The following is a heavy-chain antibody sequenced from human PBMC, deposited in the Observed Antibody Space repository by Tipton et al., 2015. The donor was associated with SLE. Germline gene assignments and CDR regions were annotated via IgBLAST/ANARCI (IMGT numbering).Heavy chain of an antibody. Sequence: TLSLTCAVYGGPFSGHYWSWIRQPPGKGLEWIGYISYSETTNYNPSLKSRVTISVDTSKNQFSLKLRSVTAADTAVYYCAGAWQGYCSGGTCYVLDYWGQGTLVTVSS. V-gene: IGHV4-59*11. CDR1: GGPFSGHY. CDR2: ISYSETT. J-gene: IGHJ4*02. D-gene: IGHD2-15*01. CDR3: AGAWQGYCSGGTCYVLDY.